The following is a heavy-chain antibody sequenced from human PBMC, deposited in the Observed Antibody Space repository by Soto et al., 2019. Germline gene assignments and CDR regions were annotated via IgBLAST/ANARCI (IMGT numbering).Heavy chain of an antibody. V-gene: IGHV3-23*01. D-gene: IGHD6-6*01. J-gene: IGHJ5*02. CDR2: ISHTGGHT. CDR1: GCTFSTYA. CDR3: ARDQRSPYSSTSYGWLDP. Sequence: HPGGSLRLSCAASGCTFSTYARGCVHQAPGKGLEWVSSISHTGGHTYYADSVKGRFTLSRDNSRNTLYLHMNSLRAEDTAVYYCARDQRSPYSSTSYGWLDPWGQGTQVTVSS.